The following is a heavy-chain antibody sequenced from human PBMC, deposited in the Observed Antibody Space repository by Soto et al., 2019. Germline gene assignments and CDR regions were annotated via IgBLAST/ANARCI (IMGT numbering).Heavy chain of an antibody. V-gene: IGHV4-34*01. CDR1: GGSFSAYY. D-gene: IGHD4-17*01. CDR3: ASLPESTTMTTHY. Sequence: QVQLQQWGAGLLKPSETLSLTCAVYGGSFSAYYWTWVRQSPGKGLEWIGEINHSGSTNYNPSLESRVTISVDTCKHQFSLNLNSVTAADTAVYYCASLPESTTMTTHYWGQGTLVTVSS. J-gene: IGHJ4*02. CDR2: INHSGST.